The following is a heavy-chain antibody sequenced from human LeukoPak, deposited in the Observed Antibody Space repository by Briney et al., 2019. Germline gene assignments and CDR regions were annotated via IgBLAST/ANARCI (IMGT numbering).Heavy chain of an antibody. D-gene: IGHD6-19*01. CDR2: ISAYNGNT. J-gene: IGHJ6*02. V-gene: IGHV1-18*01. Sequence: ASVKVSCKASGYTFTSYGISWVRQAPGQGLEWMGWISAYNGNTNYAQKLQGRVTMTTDTSTSTAYMELRSLRAEDTAVYYCVKDDMGGWGSEGRNYYYGMDVWGQGTTVTVSS. CDR1: GYTFTSYG. CDR3: VKDDMGGWGSEGRNYYYGMDV.